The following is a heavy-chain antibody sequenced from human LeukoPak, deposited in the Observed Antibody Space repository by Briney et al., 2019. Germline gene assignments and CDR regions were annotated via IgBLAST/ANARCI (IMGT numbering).Heavy chain of an antibody. V-gene: IGHV3-7*01. Sequence: LSGGSLRLSCAASGFTFSTYWMSWVRQAPGKGLEWVANIKQDGSEKYYVDSVKGRFTISRDNAKNSLFLQMNNLRAEDTAVYYCAIPDVYYDSSADAFDIWGQGTMVTVSS. D-gene: IGHD3-22*01. CDR2: IKQDGSEK. CDR3: AIPDVYYDSSADAFDI. CDR1: GFTFSTYW. J-gene: IGHJ3*02.